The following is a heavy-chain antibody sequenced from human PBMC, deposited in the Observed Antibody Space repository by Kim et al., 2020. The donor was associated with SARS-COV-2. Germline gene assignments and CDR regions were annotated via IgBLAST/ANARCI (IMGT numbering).Heavy chain of an antibody. V-gene: IGHV1-2*02. CDR3: ARAARPYLQFDI. D-gene: IGHD6-6*01. Sequence: YEQKLQCRVTRTRDTSRRTGYMELSRLRSDDTAVYYCARAARPYLQFDIWGQGTMVTVSS. J-gene: IGHJ3*02.